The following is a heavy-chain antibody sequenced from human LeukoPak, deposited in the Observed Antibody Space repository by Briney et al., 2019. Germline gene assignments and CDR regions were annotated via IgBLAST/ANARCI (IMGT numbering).Heavy chain of an antibody. D-gene: IGHD3-9*01. CDR2: ISGGGGST. V-gene: IGHV3-23*01. CDR1: GFSFRSSA. CDR3: AKFFDILTGYFDS. Sequence: GGSLRLSCAASGFSFRSSAMSWVRQSPGKGLEWVSAISGGGGSTHYADSVKGRFTISRDNSKNTLYLQMNSLRADDTAVYYCAKFFDILTGYFDSWGQGTLVTVSS. J-gene: IGHJ4*02.